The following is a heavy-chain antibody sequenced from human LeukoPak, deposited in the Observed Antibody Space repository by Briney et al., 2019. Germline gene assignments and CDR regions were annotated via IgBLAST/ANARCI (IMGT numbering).Heavy chain of an antibody. J-gene: IGHJ2*01. CDR2: IYYSGST. Sequence: SETLSLTCTVSGGSISSYYWSWIRQPPGKGLEWIGYIYYSGSTNYNPSLKSRVTISVDTSKNQFSLKLSFVTAADTAVYYCARAPYYDSSGYPTSYFDLWGRGTLVTVSS. CDR1: GGSISSYY. D-gene: IGHD3-22*01. CDR3: ARAPYYDSSGYPTSYFDL. V-gene: IGHV4-59*01.